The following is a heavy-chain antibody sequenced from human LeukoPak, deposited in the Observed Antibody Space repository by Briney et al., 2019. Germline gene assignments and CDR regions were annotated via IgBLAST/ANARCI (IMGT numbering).Heavy chain of an antibody. Sequence: SGPTLVKPTQTLTLTCTFSGFSLSTSGVGVGWIRQPPGKALEWLALIYWDDDKRYSPSLKSRLTITKDTSKNQVVLTMTNMDPVGTATYYCAHTETVTTSEYFQHWGQGTLVTVSS. CDR3: AHTETVTTSEYFQH. J-gene: IGHJ1*01. CDR1: GFSLSTSGVG. CDR2: IYWDDDK. V-gene: IGHV2-5*02. D-gene: IGHD4-17*01.